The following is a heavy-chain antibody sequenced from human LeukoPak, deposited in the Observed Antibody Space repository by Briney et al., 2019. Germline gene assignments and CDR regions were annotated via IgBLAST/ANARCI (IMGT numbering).Heavy chain of an antibody. CDR2: ISGSGGST. J-gene: IGHJ4*02. CDR3: AKDRTISGDY. D-gene: IGHD3-9*01. Sequence: PGGSLRLSCAASKFTFSTFSMSWVRQAPGKGVEWVSAISGSGGSTYYADSVKGRFSISRDNSKNTLYLQMNRLRAEDTAVYYCAKDRTISGDYWGQGTLVTVSS. CDR1: KFTFSTFS. V-gene: IGHV3-23*01.